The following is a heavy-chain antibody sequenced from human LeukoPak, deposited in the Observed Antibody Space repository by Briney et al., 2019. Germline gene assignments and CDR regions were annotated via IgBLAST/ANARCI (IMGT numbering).Heavy chain of an antibody. V-gene: IGHV4-59*01. CDR1: GGSISSYY. CDR3: ARDKKGGGDVDY. D-gene: IGHD2-21*02. CDR2: IYYSGST. Sequence: SETLSLTGTVSGGSISSYYWSWIRQPPGKGLEWIGYIYYSGSTNYNPSLKSRVTISVDTSKNQFSLKLSSVTAADTAVYYCARDKKGGGDVDYWGQGTLVTVSS. J-gene: IGHJ4*02.